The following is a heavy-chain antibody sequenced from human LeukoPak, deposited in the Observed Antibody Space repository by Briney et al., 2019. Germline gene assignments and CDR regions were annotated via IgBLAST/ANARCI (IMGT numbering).Heavy chain of an antibody. CDR1: GYAFTGYY. D-gene: IGHD3-22*01. J-gene: IGHJ4*02. CDR2: INPNSGGT. Sequence: GASVKVSCKASGYAFTGYYMHWVRQAPGQGLEWMGWINPNSGGTNYAQKFQGWVTMTGDTSISTAYMELSRLRSDDTAVYYCARAQVGSGYYYWGQGTLVTVSS. V-gene: IGHV1-2*04. CDR3: ARAQVGSGYYY.